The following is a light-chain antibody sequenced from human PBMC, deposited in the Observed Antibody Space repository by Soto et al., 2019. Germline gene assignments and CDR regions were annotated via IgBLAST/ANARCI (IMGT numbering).Light chain of an antibody. J-gene: IGKJ2*01. CDR1: QSILHTSNKKSN. CDR2: WAS. CDR3: QQYYSPVYT. Sequence: DIVMTQSPDFLGVSLGERATINCKSSQSILHTSNKKSNLTWYQQKPAHPPKLLIYWASTRASGVPDRFSGSGSGTDFTLTITSLQAEDLAVYFCQQYYSPVYTFGQGTRLEMK. V-gene: IGKV4-1*01.